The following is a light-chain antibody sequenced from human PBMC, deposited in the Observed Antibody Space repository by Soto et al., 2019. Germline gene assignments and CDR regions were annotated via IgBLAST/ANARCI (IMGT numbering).Light chain of an antibody. CDR2: DAS. V-gene: IGKV3-11*01. CDR1: QSVGTF. CDR3: QQYISSPLT. J-gene: IGKJ1*01. Sequence: EIVLTQSPATLSLSPGERATLSCRASQSVGTFFAWYKQKPGQAPRLLIYDASNRATGIPPRFSGSGSGTEFTLTISRLEPEDFAVYYCQQYISSPLTFGQGTKVDIK.